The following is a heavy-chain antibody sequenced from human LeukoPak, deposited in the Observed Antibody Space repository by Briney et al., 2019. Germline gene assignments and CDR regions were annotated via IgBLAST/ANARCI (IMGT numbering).Heavy chain of an antibody. CDR1: DGSISSNY. V-gene: IGHV4-59*08. J-gene: IGHJ4*02. D-gene: IGHD3-10*02. Sequence: NSSETLSLTCTVSDGSISSNYWSWIRQPPGKGPEYIGYIYYSGITNYNPSLKSRVTMSIDTSENQFSLKLSSVTAADTAVYYCAGYARVPVDWGQGTLVTVSS. CDR3: AGYARVPVD. CDR2: IYYSGIT.